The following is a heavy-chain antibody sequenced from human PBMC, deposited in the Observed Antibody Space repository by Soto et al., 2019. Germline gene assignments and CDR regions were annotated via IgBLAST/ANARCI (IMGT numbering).Heavy chain of an antibody. Sequence: PSETLSLTCTVSGGSISSGGYYWSWIRQHPGKGLEWIGYIYYSGSTYYNPSLKSRVTISVDTSKNQFSLKLSSVTAADTAVYYCARGRGCSGGSCYYYYYYYMDVWGKGTTVTVSS. J-gene: IGHJ6*03. D-gene: IGHD2-15*01. CDR3: ARGRGCSGGSCYYYYYYYMDV. V-gene: IGHV4-31*03. CDR2: IYYSGST. CDR1: GGSISSGGYY.